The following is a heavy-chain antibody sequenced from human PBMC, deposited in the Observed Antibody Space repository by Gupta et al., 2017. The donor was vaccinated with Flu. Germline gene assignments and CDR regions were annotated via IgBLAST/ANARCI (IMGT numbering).Heavy chain of an antibody. CDR2: GTT. J-gene: IGHJ4*02. CDR3: VRVERYSRAFEY. V-gene: IGHV4-59*01. Sequence: GTTNYNPSLKSRVTVSVDTSKNQFSLKLNSVSAADTAVYYCVRVERYSRAFEYWGPGSLVSVS. D-gene: IGHD5-18*01.